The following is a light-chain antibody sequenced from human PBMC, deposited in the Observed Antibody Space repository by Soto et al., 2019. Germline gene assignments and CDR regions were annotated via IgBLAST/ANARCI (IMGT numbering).Light chain of an antibody. Sequence: AIRMTQSPSSLSASTGDTVTITCRASQRIDTYLAWYQQKPGKAPKLLIYAASPLQSGVPSRFGGSGSGTDFTLTISYLQSEDFATYYCQQYYSYPRTFGQGTRLEIK. CDR2: AAS. CDR3: QQYYSYPRT. CDR1: QRIDTY. J-gene: IGKJ5*01. V-gene: IGKV1-8*01.